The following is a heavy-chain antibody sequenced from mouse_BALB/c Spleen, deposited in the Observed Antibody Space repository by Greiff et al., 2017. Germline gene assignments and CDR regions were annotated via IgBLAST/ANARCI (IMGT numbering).Heavy chain of an antibody. V-gene: IGHV1-14*01. CDR2: INPYNDGT. Sequence: EVQLQESGPELVKPGASVKMSCKASGYTFTSYVMHWVKQKPGQGLEWIGYINPYNDGTKYNEKFKGKATLTSDKSSSTAYMELSSLTSEDSAVYYCARWLIFYAMDYWGQGTSVTVSS. J-gene: IGHJ4*01. CDR3: ARWLIFYAMDY. CDR1: GYTFTSYV. D-gene: IGHD2-2*01.